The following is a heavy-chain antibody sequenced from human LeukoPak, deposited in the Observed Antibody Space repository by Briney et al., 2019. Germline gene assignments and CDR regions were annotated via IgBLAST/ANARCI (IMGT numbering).Heavy chain of an antibody. D-gene: IGHD6-19*01. CDR2: INPNSGGT. Sequence: GASVKVSCKASGYTFTSYGISWVRQAPGQGLEWMGWINPNSGGTNYAQKFQGRVTMTRDTSISTAYMELSRLRSDDTAVYYCARDRAVAGINWFDPWGQGTLVTVSS. J-gene: IGHJ5*02. V-gene: IGHV1-2*02. CDR3: ARDRAVAGINWFDP. CDR1: GYTFTSYG.